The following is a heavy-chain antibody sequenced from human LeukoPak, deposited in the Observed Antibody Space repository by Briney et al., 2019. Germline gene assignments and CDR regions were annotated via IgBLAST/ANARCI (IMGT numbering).Heavy chain of an antibody. V-gene: IGHV4-31*03. CDR3: ARAPLVTGSSGFFDS. J-gene: IGHJ4*02. Sequence: SETLSLTCTVSGGPISSGGYYWSWVRQHPGQGLECIVFMYHSGSSYFNPSLKSRITMSVHTSKNQFSLKLSSVTAADTAVYYCARAPLVTGSSGFFDSWGQGTLVTVSS. D-gene: IGHD2-21*02. CDR1: GGPISSGGYY. CDR2: MYHSGSS.